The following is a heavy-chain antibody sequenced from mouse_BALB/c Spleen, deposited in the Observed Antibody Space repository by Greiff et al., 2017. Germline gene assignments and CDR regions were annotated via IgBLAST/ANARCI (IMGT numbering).Heavy chain of an antibody. Sequence: EVQLQQSGGGLVQPGGSLKLSCAASGFTFSSYGMSWVRQTPDKRLELVATINSNGGSTYYPDSVKGRFTISRDNAKNTLYLQMSSLKSEDTAMYYCARGGWLRWYFDVWGAGTTVTVSS. J-gene: IGHJ1*01. CDR1: GFTFSSYG. V-gene: IGHV5-6-3*01. CDR2: INSNGGST. CDR3: ARGGWLRWYFDV. D-gene: IGHD2-2*01.